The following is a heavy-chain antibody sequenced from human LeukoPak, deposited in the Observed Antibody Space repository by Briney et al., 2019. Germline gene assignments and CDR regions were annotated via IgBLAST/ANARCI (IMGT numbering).Heavy chain of an antibody. D-gene: IGHD3-10*01. CDR1: GFTFSRYA. CDR3: VKDSSSGSYFDY. CDR2: ISSNGGST. V-gene: IGHV3-64D*06. Sequence: GGSLRLSCSASGFTFSRYAMHWVRQAPGKGLEYVSAISSNGGSTYYADSVKGRFTISRDNSRNTLHLQMSSLRVEDTAVYYWVKDSSSGSYFDYWGQGTLVTVSS. J-gene: IGHJ4*02.